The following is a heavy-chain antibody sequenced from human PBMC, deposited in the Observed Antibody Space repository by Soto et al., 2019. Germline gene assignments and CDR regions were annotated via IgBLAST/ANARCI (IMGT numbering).Heavy chain of an antibody. D-gene: IGHD6-13*01. J-gene: IGHJ6*02. CDR1: GFTFSSYA. CDR2: ISGSGGST. CDR3: TIAAAGVYYYYGMDV. Sequence: GGSLRLSCAASGFTFSSYAMSWVRQAPGKGLEWVSAISGSGGSTYYADSGKGRFTISRDNSKNTLYLQMNSLRAEDTAVYYCTIAAAGVYYYYGMDVWGQGTTVTVSS. V-gene: IGHV3-23*01.